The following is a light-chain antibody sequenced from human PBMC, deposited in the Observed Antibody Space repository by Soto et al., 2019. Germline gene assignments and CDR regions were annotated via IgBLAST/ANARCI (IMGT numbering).Light chain of an antibody. J-gene: IGKJ1*01. Sequence: DIQMTQSPSTLSASVGDRVTITCRASQSISSYLNWYQQKPGKAPKXLIYAASSLQSGVPSRFSGSGSGTEFTLTISSLQPDDFATYYCQQYNSYSQTFGQGTKVDIK. V-gene: IGKV1-5*01. CDR3: QQYNSYSQT. CDR2: AAS. CDR1: QSISSY.